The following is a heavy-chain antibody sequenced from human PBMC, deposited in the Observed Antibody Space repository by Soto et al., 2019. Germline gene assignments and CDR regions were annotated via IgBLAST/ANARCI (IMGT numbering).Heavy chain of an antibody. CDR2: VYYSGST. Sequence: QLQESGPGLVKPSQTLSLTCTVSGGSINNNDYYWNWIRQTPGKGLEWIGYVYYSGSTYYIPSLESRLSMSIDKSKNQFSLRPNSVIAADAAIYYCARMSYYYDKWYFDLWGRGTLVAVSS. V-gene: IGHV4-30-4*01. CDR3: ARMSYYYDKWYFDL. J-gene: IGHJ2*01. CDR1: GGSINNNDYY. D-gene: IGHD3-22*01.